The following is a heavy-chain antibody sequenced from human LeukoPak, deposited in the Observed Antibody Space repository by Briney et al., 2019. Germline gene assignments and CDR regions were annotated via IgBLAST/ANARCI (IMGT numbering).Heavy chain of an antibody. Sequence: GRSLRLSCAASGFTFSSYSMNWVRQAPGKGLEWVSSISSSSSYIYYADPVKGRFTISRDNAKNSLYLQMNSLRAEDTAVYYCAKDRTAKRWLTFDYWGQGTLVTVSS. J-gene: IGHJ4*02. CDR3: AKDRTAKRWLTFDY. D-gene: IGHD6-19*01. CDR2: ISSSSSYI. V-gene: IGHV3-21*01. CDR1: GFTFSSYS.